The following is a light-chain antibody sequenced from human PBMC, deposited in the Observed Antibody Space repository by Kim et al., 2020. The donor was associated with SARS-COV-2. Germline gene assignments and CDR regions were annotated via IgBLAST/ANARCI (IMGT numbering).Light chain of an antibody. Sequence: GQSITISCTGSSSDVGSYNYVSWYQQHTGKAPKLMIYDVSNRPAGVSNRFSGYKSGNTASLTISGLQAEDEADYYCSSYTSSSTVVFGGGTQLTVL. CDR1: SSDVGSYNY. J-gene: IGLJ2*01. CDR2: DVS. V-gene: IGLV2-14*03. CDR3: SSYTSSSTVV.